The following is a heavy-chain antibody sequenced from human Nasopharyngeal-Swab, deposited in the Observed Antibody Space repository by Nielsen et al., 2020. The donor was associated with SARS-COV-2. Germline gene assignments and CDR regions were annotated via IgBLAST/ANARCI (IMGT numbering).Heavy chain of an antibody. D-gene: IGHD5-12*01. V-gene: IGHV1-2*02. CDR2: INPNSGGT. Sequence: WVRQAPGQGLEWMGWINPNSGGTNYAQRFQGRVTMARDTSISTAYMELSRLRSDDTAVYYCARDQYSGYDSSYYYYGMDVWGQGTTVTVSS. CDR3: ARDQYSGYDSSYYYYGMDV. J-gene: IGHJ6*02.